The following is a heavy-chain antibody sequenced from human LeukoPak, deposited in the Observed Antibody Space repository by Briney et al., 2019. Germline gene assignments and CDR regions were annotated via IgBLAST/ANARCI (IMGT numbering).Heavy chain of an antibody. CDR3: ARGPTNIVATTTNWFDP. D-gene: IGHD5-12*01. V-gene: IGHV4-30-2*01. Sequence: SETLSLTCTVSGGSISSGGYYWSWIRQPPGKGLEWIGYIYHSGSTYYNPSLKSRVTISVDTSKNQFSLKLSSVTAADTAVYYCARGPTNIVATTTNWFDPWGQGTLVTVSS. CDR2: IYHSGST. J-gene: IGHJ5*02. CDR1: GGSISSGGYY.